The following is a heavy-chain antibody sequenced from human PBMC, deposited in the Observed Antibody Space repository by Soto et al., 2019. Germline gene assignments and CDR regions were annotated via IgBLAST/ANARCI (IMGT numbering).Heavy chain of an antibody. D-gene: IGHD6-13*01. CDR3: ARDPEGSSSWYGGTAPLDGGLGS. CDR1: GGTFSSYA. V-gene: IGHV1-69*12. Sequence: QVQLVQSGGEVKKPGSSVKVSCKASGGTFSSYAISWVRQAPGQGLEWMGGIIPIFGTANYAQKFQGRVTITADESTSTAYMELSSLRSEDTAVYYCARDPEGSSSWYGGTAPLDGGLGSWGQGTLVTVSS. J-gene: IGHJ4*02. CDR2: IIPIFGTA.